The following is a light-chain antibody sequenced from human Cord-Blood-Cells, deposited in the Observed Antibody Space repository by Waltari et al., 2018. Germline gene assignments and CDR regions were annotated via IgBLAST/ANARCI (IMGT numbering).Light chain of an antibody. CDR2: GAS. CDR3: QQYKNWPPIT. Sequence: EIVMTQSQATLSVSPGERATLSCRASQRVSSNLAWYQQKPGQPPRLLIYGASTRTPGIPARFSGSGSGTEFTLTISSLQSEDFAVYYCQQYKNWPPITFGQGTRLEIK. CDR1: QRVSSN. V-gene: IGKV3-15*01. J-gene: IGKJ5*01.